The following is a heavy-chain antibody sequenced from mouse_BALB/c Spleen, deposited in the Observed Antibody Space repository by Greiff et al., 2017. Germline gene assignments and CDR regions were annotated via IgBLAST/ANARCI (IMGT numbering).Heavy chain of an antibody. V-gene: IGHV14-3*02. CDR3: AREKYGNSFYAMDD. CDR1: GFNIKDTY. CDR2: IDPANGNT. Sequence: EVQLQQSGAELVKPGASVKLSCTASGFNIKDTYMHWVKQRPEQGLEWIGRIDPANGNTKYDPKFQGKATITADTSSNTAYLQLSSLTSEDTAVYYCAREKYGNSFYAMDDWGQGTSVTVSS. J-gene: IGHJ4*01. D-gene: IGHD2-10*02.